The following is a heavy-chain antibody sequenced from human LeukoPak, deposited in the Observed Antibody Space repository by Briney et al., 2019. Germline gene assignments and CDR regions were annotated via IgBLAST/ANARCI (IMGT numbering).Heavy chain of an antibody. CDR1: GGSPSRGDYY. V-gene: IGHV4-30-4*08. CDR2: IYYSGST. Sequence: SQTLSLTCTVSGGSPSRGDYYWSWIRQPPGKGLEWIGYIYYSGSTYYNPSLKSRVTISVDTSKHQFSLKLRSVTAADTAVYYCARVIFWSGYYRFDYWGQGTLVTVSS. J-gene: IGHJ4*02. CDR3: ARVIFWSGYYRFDY. D-gene: IGHD3-3*01.